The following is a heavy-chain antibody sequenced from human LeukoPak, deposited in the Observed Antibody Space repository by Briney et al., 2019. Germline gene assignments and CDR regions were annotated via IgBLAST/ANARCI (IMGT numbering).Heavy chain of an antibody. D-gene: IGHD3-16*01. CDR2: ISYDGNDK. V-gene: IGHV3-30*18. J-gene: IGHJ4*02. CDR1: GFTFSSYD. Sequence: PGGSLRLSCAAPGFTFSSYDMHWVRQAPGKGLEWVAVISYDGNDKHYADSVKGRFTISRDNSKNTLYLQMNSLRVEDTAVHYCAKDQYDYVRGEFDYWGQGTLVTVSS. CDR3: AKDQYDYVRGEFDY.